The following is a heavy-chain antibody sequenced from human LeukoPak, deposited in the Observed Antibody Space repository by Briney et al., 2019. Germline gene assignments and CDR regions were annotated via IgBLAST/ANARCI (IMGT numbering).Heavy chain of an antibody. CDR2: IGSSGSDM. CDR1: GFSFSSYS. Sequence: GGSLRLSCAATGFSFSSYSMNWVRLAPGKGLEWVSSIGSSGSDMYYADSVRGRFIISRDNARNSLLLQMNSLRAEDTAVYFCARDPRVVVPAYFYYYYMDVWGKGTTVTVSS. V-gene: IGHV3-21*01. D-gene: IGHD2-2*01. J-gene: IGHJ6*03. CDR3: ARDPRVVVPAYFYYYYMDV.